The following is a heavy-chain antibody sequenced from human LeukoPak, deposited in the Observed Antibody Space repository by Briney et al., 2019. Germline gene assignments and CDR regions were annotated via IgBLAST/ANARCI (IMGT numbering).Heavy chain of an antibody. J-gene: IGHJ4*02. CDR2: INPNSGGT. V-gene: IGHV1-2*06. CDR1: GYTFTGYY. Sequence: APVKVSCKASGYTFTGYYMHWVRQAPGRGLEWMGRINPNSGGTNYAQKFQGRVTMTRDTSISTAYMELSRLRSDDTAVYYCARLRRDGYNYYFDYWGQGTLVTVSS. D-gene: IGHD5-24*01. CDR3: ARLRRDGYNYYFDY.